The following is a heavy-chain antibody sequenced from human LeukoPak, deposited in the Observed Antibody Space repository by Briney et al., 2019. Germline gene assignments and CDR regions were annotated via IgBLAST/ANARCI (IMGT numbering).Heavy chain of an antibody. Sequence: SETLSLTCTVSGCSISSGYYWGWIRQPPGKGLEWIGSFYHSGSTYYNPSLKSRVTISVDTSKNQFSLKLSSVTAADTAVYYCATSVSTVFDFDYWGQGTLVTVSS. CDR3: ATSVSTVFDFDY. D-gene: IGHD5/OR15-5a*01. J-gene: IGHJ4*02. CDR1: GCSISSGYY. V-gene: IGHV4-38-2*02. CDR2: FYHSGST.